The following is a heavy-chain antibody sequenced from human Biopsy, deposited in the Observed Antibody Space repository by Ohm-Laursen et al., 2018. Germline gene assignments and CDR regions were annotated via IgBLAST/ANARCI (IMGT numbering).Heavy chain of an antibody. CDR1: GGSISSDY. J-gene: IGHJ3*01. Sequence: SVTLSLTCAVSGGSISSDYWIWIRQPPRKGWEWVGYIPSRGCANHNPSLWGRVTITVDTSKNQFPLKLTSVTAADPAVFFCARLYRLDDYWNDDPPDAFDVWGQGTMVTVSS. CDR3: ARLYRLDDYWNDDPPDAFDV. V-gene: IGHV4-59*07. CDR2: IPSRGCA. D-gene: IGHD3-3*01.